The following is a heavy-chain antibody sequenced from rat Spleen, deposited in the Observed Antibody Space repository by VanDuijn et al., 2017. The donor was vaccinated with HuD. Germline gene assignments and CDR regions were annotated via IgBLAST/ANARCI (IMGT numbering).Heavy chain of an antibody. CDR1: GFSLTGNN. CDR2: MRYDGDT. Sequence: QVQLKESGPGLVQPSETLSLTCTVSGFSLTGNNVHWVRQPPGKGLEWMGRMRYDGDTYYNSALKSRLSISRDTSKNQVFLKMNSLQTDDTAIYYCTREHNWGFVYWGQGTLVTVSS. CDR3: TREHNWGFVY. V-gene: IGHV2S30*01. D-gene: IGHD5-1*01. J-gene: IGHJ3*01.